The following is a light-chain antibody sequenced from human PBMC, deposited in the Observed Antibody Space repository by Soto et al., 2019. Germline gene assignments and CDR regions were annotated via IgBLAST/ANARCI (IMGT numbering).Light chain of an antibody. CDR3: QQYNNWCT. V-gene: IGKV3-15*01. Sequence: EILMMQSPATLSVSPGERGTLSCRASQSVSSNLAWYQQKPGQAPRLLIYDASTRATGIPARFSGSGSGTEFTLTISSLQSEDFAVYYCQQYNNWCTFGQGTKVEIK. J-gene: IGKJ1*01. CDR2: DAS. CDR1: QSVSSN.